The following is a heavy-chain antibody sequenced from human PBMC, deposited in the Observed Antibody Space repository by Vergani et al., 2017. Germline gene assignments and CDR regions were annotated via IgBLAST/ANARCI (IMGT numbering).Heavy chain of an antibody. V-gene: IGHV3-33*06. D-gene: IGHD6-25*01. CDR1: GFTFSSYG. J-gene: IGHJ4*02. CDR3: AKVEGQRLAHFDY. CDR2: IWYDGSNK. Sequence: QVQLVESGGGVVQPGRSLRLSCAASGFTFSSYGMHWVRQAPGKGLEWVAVIWYDGSNKYYADSVKGRFTISRDNSKNTLYLQMNSLRAEDTAVYYCAKVEGQRLAHFDYWGQGTLVTVSS.